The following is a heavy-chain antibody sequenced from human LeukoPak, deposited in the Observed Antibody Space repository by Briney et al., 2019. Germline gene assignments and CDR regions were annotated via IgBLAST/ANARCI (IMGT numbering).Heavy chain of an antibody. J-gene: IGHJ4*02. CDR2: ISSSGSTK. CDR1: GFTFSDYY. CDR3: ASPRKGRYSGYDSYYFDY. D-gene: IGHD5-12*01. Sequence: GGSLRLSCAASGFTFSDYYMSWIRQAPGKGLEWVSYISSSGSTKYYADSVKGRFTISRDNAKNSLYLQMNSLRAEDTAVYYCASPRKGRYSGYDSYYFDYWGQGTLVTVSS. V-gene: IGHV3-11*01.